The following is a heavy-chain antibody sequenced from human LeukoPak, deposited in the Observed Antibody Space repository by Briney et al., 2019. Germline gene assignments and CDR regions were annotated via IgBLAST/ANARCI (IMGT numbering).Heavy chain of an antibody. V-gene: IGHV1-18*04. Sequence: GASVKVSCKASGYTFTNYGFSWVRQAPGQGLEWMGWISAYNGNTNYAQKLQGRVTMTTDTSTSTAYMEVRSLRSDDTAVYYCARETGSYKGNYFDYWGQGTLVTVSS. CDR3: ARETGSYKGNYFDY. J-gene: IGHJ4*02. D-gene: IGHD3-9*01. CDR1: GYTFTNYG. CDR2: ISAYNGNT.